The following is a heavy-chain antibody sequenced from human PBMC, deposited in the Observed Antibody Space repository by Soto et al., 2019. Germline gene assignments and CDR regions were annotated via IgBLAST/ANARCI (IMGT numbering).Heavy chain of an antibody. J-gene: IGHJ6*02. V-gene: IGHV3-30*18. D-gene: IGHD3-10*01. CDR2: ISYDGSNK. CDR1: GFTFSSYG. CDR3: AKDRSITMVRGVTFYGMDV. Sequence: GGSLRLSCAASGFTFSSYGMHWVRQAPGKGLEWVAVISYDGSNKYYADSVKGRFTISRDNSKNTLYLQMNSLRAEDTAVYYCAKDRSITMVRGVTFYGMDVWGQGTTVTVSS.